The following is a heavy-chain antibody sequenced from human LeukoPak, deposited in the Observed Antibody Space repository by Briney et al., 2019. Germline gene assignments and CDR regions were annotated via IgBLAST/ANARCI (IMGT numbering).Heavy chain of an antibody. D-gene: IGHD3-10*01. J-gene: IGHJ5*02. CDR1: GFTFSDYY. Sequence: GGSLRLSCAASGFTFSDYYMSWIRQAPGKGLEWVSYISSSGSTIYYADSVKGRFTISRDNAKNSLYLQMNSLRAEDTAVYYCAKVPLHGSVWFDPWGQGTLVTVSS. V-gene: IGHV3-11*01. CDR3: AKVPLHGSVWFDP. CDR2: ISSSGSTI.